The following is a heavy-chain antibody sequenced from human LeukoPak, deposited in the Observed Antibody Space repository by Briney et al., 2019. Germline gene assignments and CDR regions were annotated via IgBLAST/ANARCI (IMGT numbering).Heavy chain of an antibody. D-gene: IGHD2-15*01. CDR1: GGTFSSYA. CDR2: IIPILGIA. CDR3: ASFYCSGGSCYSAVIDY. V-gene: IGHV1-69*04. Sequence: ASVKVSCKASGGTFSSYAISWVRQAPGQGLEWMGRIIPILGIANYAQKFQGRVTITADKSTSTAYMELSSLRSEDTAVYYCASFYCSGGSCYSAVIDYWGQGTLVTVSS. J-gene: IGHJ4*02.